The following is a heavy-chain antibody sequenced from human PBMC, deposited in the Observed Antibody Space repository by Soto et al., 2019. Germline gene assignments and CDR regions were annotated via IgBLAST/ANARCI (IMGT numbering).Heavy chain of an antibody. CDR1: GDSVSSESAT. CDR2: TYYRSKWYS. D-gene: IGHD1-1*01. V-gene: IGHV6-1*01. CDR3: ARDGNWRLDY. Sequence: SQTLSLTCAISGDSVSSESATWNWIRQSPSRGLEWLGRTYYRSKWYSAYALSVKSRISITADTSKNQFSLQLNSVTPEDTAVYYCARDGNWRLDYWGQGALVTVSS. J-gene: IGHJ4*02.